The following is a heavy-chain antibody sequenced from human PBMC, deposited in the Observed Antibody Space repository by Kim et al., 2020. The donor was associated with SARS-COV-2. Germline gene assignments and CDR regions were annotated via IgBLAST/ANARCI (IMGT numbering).Heavy chain of an antibody. V-gene: IGHV3-30*18. Sequence: GGSLRLSCAASGFTFNSYGMHWVRQAPGKGLEWVAVIAYGGTNVYYADSVKGRFTISRDTSKNTLYLLMNSLRPEDTAVFYCAKDLLRYCSGGACSPFDSWGQRTLVTVSS. D-gene: IGHD2-15*01. CDR1: GFTFNSYG. CDR3: AKDLLRYCSGGACSPFDS. CDR2: IAYGGTNV. J-gene: IGHJ4*02.